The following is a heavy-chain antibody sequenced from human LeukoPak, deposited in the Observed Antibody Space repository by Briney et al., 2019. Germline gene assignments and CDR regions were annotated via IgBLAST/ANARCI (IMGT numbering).Heavy chain of an antibody. J-gene: IGHJ3*02. CDR1: GGSISSYY. Sequence: SKTLSLTCTVSGGSISSYYWSWIRQPPGKGLEWIGYIYYSGSTNYNPSLKSRVTISVDTSKNQFSLKLSSVTAADTAVYYCARRADYDAFDIWGQGTMVTVSS. CDR3: ARRADYDAFDI. D-gene: IGHD5-12*01. CDR2: IYYSGST. V-gene: IGHV4-59*01.